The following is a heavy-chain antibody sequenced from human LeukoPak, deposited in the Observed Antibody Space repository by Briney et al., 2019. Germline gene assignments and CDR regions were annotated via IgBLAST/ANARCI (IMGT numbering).Heavy chain of an antibody. J-gene: IGHJ4*02. CDR1: AGSISSSSYY. V-gene: IGHV4-39*01. CDR3: ARHVPLGPQSVVVVAAILGDFDY. D-gene: IGHD2-15*01. CDR2: IYYSGST. Sequence: SETLSLTCTVSAGSISSSSYYWGWIRQPPGKGLEWIGSIYYSGSTYYNPSLKSRVTISVDTSKNQFSLKLSSVTAADTAVYYCARHVPLGPQSVVVVAAILGDFDYWGQGTLVTVSS.